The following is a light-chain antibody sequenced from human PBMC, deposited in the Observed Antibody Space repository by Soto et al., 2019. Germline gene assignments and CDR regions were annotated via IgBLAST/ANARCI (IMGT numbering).Light chain of an antibody. Sequence: QSVLTQPPSASGSPGQSVTISCTGTSSDVGGYNYVSWYQQHPGKAPKLMIYEVNKRPSGVPDRFSGSKSGNTASLTVSGLQAEDEADYYCCSYAGSKKVFGGGTKVTVL. CDR3: CSYAGSKKV. CDR1: SSDVGGYNY. J-gene: IGLJ2*01. CDR2: EVN. V-gene: IGLV2-8*01.